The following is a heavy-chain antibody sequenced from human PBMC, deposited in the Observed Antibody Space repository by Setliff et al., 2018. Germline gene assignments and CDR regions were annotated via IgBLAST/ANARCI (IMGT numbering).Heavy chain of an antibody. CDR1: GGTFTNYG. J-gene: IGHJ6*03. CDR3: AREGVGTRSSTDYRYYMDV. D-gene: IGHD2-8*01. V-gene: IGHV1-69*05. CDR2: TIPLFGTT. Sequence: GASVKVSCKASGGTFTNYGVSWVRQAPGQGLEWMGGTIPLFGTTDYAQKFHGRLTIITDESTSTASMELTSLTSDDTAVYYCAREGVGTRSSTDYRYYMDVWGKGTTVTVSS.